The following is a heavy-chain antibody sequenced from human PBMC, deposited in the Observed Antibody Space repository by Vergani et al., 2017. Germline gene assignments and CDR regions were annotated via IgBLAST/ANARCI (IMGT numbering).Heavy chain of an antibody. D-gene: IGHD6-25*01. CDR1: GASISSNRYY. Sequence: QLQLQESGPGLVEPSETLSLTCTVSGASISSNRYYWGWVRQSPGNGLEWVGSIQYSGPTYYNLPLQSRTTISLDTSKNQFSLKLSSVTAADTALYFCARVDTQVPATSHFYYMDVWGKGTTVVVSS. J-gene: IGHJ6*03. CDR2: IQYSGPT. V-gene: IGHV4-39*01. CDR3: ARVDTQVPATSHFYYMDV.